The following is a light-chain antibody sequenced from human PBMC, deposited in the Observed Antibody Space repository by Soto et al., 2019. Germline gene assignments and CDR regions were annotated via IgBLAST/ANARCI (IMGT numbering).Light chain of an antibody. CDR2: DAS. Sequence: DIQMTQSPSTLSASVGDRVTITCRASQSISRSLAWYQRKPGKAPSLLIYDASSLEGGVPSRFSGSGFGTEFTLTITNLQPADFATYYCQQYSDFLISFGPGTKVDIK. CDR1: QSISRS. J-gene: IGKJ3*01. CDR3: QQYSDFLIS. V-gene: IGKV1-5*01.